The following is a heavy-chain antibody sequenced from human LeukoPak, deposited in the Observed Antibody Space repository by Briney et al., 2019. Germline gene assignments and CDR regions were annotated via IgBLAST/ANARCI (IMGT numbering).Heavy chain of an antibody. Sequence: SETLSLTCTVSGGSISSYYWSWNRQPPGKGLEWIGYIYYSGSTNYNPSLKSRVTISVDTSKNQFSLKLSSVTAADTAVYYCARLRGIAARRGAFDIWGQGTMVTVSS. CDR2: IYYSGST. D-gene: IGHD6-6*01. CDR1: GGSISSYY. V-gene: IGHV4-59*01. J-gene: IGHJ3*02. CDR3: ARLRGIAARRGAFDI.